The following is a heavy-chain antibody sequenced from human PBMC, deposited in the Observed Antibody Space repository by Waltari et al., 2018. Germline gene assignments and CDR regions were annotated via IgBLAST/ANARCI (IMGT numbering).Heavy chain of an antibody. CDR1: GGSFIGYY. D-gene: IGHD5-18*01. CDR2: IDHSGST. J-gene: IGHJ4*01. V-gene: IGHV4-34*01. Sequence: QVQLQQWGAGLLKPSETLSLTCAVYGGSFIGYYWSWIRQPPGKGLEWIREIDHSGSTTYNPSLERRVTISLDTSKNQLSLKLSSVTASDTAVYYCARVTGPRLPHDYWGPGTLVTVSS. CDR3: ARVTGPRLPHDY.